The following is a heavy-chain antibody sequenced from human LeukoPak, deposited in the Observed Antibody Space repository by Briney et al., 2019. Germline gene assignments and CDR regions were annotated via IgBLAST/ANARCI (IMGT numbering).Heavy chain of an antibody. CDR3: ATDISWFDP. Sequence: SETLSLTCTVSGGSISSYYWSRIRQPAGKGLEWIGRISASGSTNYAPSLRSRVTMSVDTSTNQFSLKLSSVTAADTAVYYCATDISWFDPWGRGTLVTVSS. CDR2: ISASGST. CDR1: GGSISSYY. V-gene: IGHV4-4*07. J-gene: IGHJ5*02.